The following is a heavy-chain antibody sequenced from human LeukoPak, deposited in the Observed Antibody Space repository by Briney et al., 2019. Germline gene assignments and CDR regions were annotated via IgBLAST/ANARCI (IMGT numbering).Heavy chain of an antibody. CDR3: ARDSPDIVATIEAFDI. CDR1: GFTFSSYS. Sequence: PEGSLRLSCAASGFTFSSYSMNWVRQAPGKGLEWVSSISSSSSYIYYADSVKGRFTISRDNAKNSLYLQMNSLRAEDTAVYYCARDSPDIVATIEAFDIWGQGTMVTVSS. V-gene: IGHV3-21*01. D-gene: IGHD5-12*01. J-gene: IGHJ3*02. CDR2: ISSSSSYI.